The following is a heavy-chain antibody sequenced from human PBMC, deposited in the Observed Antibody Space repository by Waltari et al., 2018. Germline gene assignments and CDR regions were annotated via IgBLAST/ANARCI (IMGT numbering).Heavy chain of an antibody. CDR1: GVSITSNRHY. CDR3: ATYIGASVGTAAFDV. Sequence: QLQLQESGPRLVRPSETLSLICRVSGVSITSNRHYWAWIRQSPGQGLEWIGTVSYSGTTYTRPCLKGRVSVSRDTPKNQGSLILGSVTAADMAVYYCATYIGASVGTAAFDVWGQGTMVTVSS. V-gene: IGHV4-39*01. J-gene: IGHJ3*01. CDR2: VSYSGTT. D-gene: IGHD5-12*01.